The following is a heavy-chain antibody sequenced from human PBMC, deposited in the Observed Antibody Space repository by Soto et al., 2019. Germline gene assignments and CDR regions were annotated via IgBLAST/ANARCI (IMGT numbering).Heavy chain of an antibody. D-gene: IGHD4-4*01. CDR3: ARDATVTTLGYYYGMDV. V-gene: IGHV1-69*01. J-gene: IGHJ6*02. CDR1: GGTFSSYA. CDR2: IIPIFGTA. Sequence: QVQLVQSGAEVKKPGSSVKVSCKASGGTFSSYAISWVRQAPGQGLEWMGGIIPIFGTANYAQKFQGRVTITADESTSTAYMELSSLRSEDTAVYYCARDATVTTLGYYYGMDVWGQGTTVTVSS.